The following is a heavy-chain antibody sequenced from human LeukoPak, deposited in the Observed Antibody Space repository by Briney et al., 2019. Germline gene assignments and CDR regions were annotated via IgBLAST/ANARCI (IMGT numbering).Heavy chain of an antibody. CDR3: ARGQLGPTSAPFDS. J-gene: IGHJ4*02. CDR1: GYTFIEYY. D-gene: IGHD6-13*01. V-gene: IGHV1-46*01. CDR2: VNPAGGST. Sequence: ASVKVSCKTSGYTFIEYYLHWVRPTPGQAFEFMGIVNPAGGSTSYHHNFPGRVTMTREAPTTTIYMELRNLTSDDTAVYYCARGQLGPTSAPFDSWGQGTLVTVSS.